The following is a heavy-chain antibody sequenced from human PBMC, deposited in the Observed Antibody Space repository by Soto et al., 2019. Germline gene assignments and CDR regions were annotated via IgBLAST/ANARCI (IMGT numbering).Heavy chain of an antibody. V-gene: IGHV1-18*01. J-gene: IGHJ6*02. Sequence: GRRVQSGGEVKKSGASVKVSCKASGYTFSRYGISWVRQAPGQGLEWMGWISGYNGDTNYAQKFQGRVTMTIDTSTTTAYMELRSLTSDDTAVYYCATNGQPPYCYYGLDVWGQGTTVTVSS. CDR2: ISGYNGDT. CDR3: ATNGQPPYCYYGLDV. CDR1: GYTFSRYG. D-gene: IGHD2-8*01.